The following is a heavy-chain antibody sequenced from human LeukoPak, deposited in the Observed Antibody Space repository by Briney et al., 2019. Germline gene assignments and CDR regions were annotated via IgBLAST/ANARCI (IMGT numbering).Heavy chain of an antibody. V-gene: IGHV1-24*01. Sequence: ASAKVSCKVSGYTLTELSMHWGRQAPGKGLGWMGGFDPEDGETINTQKFQGRVTMTEDTSTDTAYMGLSSLRSEDTAVYYCATQISKDSSGYPVGSYFDYWGQGTLVTVSS. D-gene: IGHD3-22*01. J-gene: IGHJ4*02. CDR3: ATQISKDSSGYPVGSYFDY. CDR2: FDPEDGET. CDR1: GYTLTELS.